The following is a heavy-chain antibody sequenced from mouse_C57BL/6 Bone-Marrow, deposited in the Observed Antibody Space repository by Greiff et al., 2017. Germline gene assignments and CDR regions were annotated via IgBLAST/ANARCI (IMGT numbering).Heavy chain of an antibody. CDR2: ISNKANGYTT. CDR1: GFTFTDYY. D-gene: IGHD1-1*01. V-gene: IGHV7-3*01. CDR3: ARDTYGRTNWYFDV. Sequence: EVHLVESGGGLVQPGGSLSLSCAASGFTFTDYYMSWVRQPPGKALEWLGFISNKANGYTTEYSASVKGRFTISTANYTRFLYLQMHPLRAEDSATYFCARDTYGRTNWYFDVWGTGTTVTVSS. J-gene: IGHJ1*03.